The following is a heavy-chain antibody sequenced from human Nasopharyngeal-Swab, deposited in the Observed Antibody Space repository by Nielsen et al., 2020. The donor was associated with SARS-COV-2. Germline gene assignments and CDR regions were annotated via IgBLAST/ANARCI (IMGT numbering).Heavy chain of an antibody. D-gene: IGHD5-24*01. CDR2: IYYSGST. CDR3: AGGRDGYTNYYYYYGMDV. V-gene: IGHV4-59*01. J-gene: IGHJ6*02. Sequence: CQAAGRGLSWIGYIYYSGSTNYNPSLKSRVTISVDTSKNQFSLKLSSVTAADTAVYYCAGGRDGYTNYYYYYGMDVWGQGTTVTVSS.